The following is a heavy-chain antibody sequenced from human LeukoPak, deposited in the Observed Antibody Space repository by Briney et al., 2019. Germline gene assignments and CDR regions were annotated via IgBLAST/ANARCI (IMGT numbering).Heavy chain of an antibody. CDR3: AKDKGCGGDCYWYYFDY. Sequence: PGGSLRLSCAASGFTFNSYGMHWVRRAPGKGLEWVAVISYDGSNKYYADSVKGRFTVSRDNPKNTLYLQMNSLRAEDTAVYYCAKDKGCGGDCYWYYFDYWGQGTLVTVSS. V-gene: IGHV3-30*18. CDR1: GFTFNSYG. D-gene: IGHD2-21*02. J-gene: IGHJ4*02. CDR2: ISYDGSNK.